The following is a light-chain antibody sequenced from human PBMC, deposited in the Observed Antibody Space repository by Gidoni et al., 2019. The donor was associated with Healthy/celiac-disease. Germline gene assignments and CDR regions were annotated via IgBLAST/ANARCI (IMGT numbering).Light chain of an antibody. CDR2: EDN. Sequence: NFMLTQPHSLSDSPGKTVTIPCTGSSGSIASNYVQWSQPRPGSAPTTVIYEDNQRPAGVPDRFSGSIDSSSNSAYLTISGLKTEDEADYYCQSYDSSNHRAVFGGGTQLTVL. V-gene: IGLV6-57*02. CDR3: QSYDSSNHRAV. CDR1: SGSIASNY. J-gene: IGLJ7*01.